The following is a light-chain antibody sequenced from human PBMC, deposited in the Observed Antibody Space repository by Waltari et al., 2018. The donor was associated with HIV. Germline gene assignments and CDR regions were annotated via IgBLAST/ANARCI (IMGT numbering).Light chain of an antibody. Sequence: SYELTQPPSVSVSPGQTASITCSGDKLGDKYACWYQQKPGQSPVLVIYQDSKRPSGTPERFSGSNSGNTATLTISGTQAMDEADYYCQAWDSSTATFGGGTKLTVL. V-gene: IGLV3-1*01. J-gene: IGLJ3*02. CDR2: QDS. CDR3: QAWDSSTAT. CDR1: KLGDKY.